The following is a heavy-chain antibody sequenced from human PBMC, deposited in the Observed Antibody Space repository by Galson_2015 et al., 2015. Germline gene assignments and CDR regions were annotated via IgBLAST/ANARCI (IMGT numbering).Heavy chain of an antibody. CDR1: GFTFSGSA. D-gene: IGHD4-11*01. J-gene: IGHJ6*02. CDR2: IRSKANSYAT. V-gene: IGHV3-73*01. Sequence: SLRLSCAASGFTFSGSAMHWVRQASGKGLEWVGRIRSKANSYATAYAASVKGRFTISRDDSKNTAYLQMNSLKTEDTAVYYCYRGDYYYYGMDVWGQGTTVTVSS. CDR3: YRGDYYYYGMDV.